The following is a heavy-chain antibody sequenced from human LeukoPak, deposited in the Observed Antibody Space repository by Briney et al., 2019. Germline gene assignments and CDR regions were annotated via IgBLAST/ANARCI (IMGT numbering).Heavy chain of an antibody. CDR1: GGSLGTSY. D-gene: IGHD3-16*02. J-gene: IGHJ4*02. Sequence: SETLSLTCTVSGGSLGTSYWSWIRQPPGKGLEWIGYIYYSGSTNYNPSLKSRVTISVDTSKKQFSLMMRSVTAADTSVYYCARRTFGGVIKYWGQGTLVTVSS. CDR3: ARRTFGGVIKY. V-gene: IGHV4-59*12. CDR2: IYYSGST.